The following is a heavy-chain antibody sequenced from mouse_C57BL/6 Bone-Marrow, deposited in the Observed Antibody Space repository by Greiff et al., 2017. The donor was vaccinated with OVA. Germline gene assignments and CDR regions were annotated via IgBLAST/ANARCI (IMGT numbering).Heavy chain of an antibody. J-gene: IGHJ4*01. D-gene: IGHD3-2*02. CDR1: GYTFTSYW. Sequence: VQLQQSGTVLARPGASVKMSCKTSGYTFTSYWMHWVKQRPGQGLEWIGAIYPGNSDTSYNQKFKGKAKLTAVTSASTAYMELSSLTNEDSAVYYCTRDGDSSGHDYYAMDYWGQGTSVTVSS. CDR3: TRDGDSSGHDYYAMDY. CDR2: IYPGNSDT. V-gene: IGHV1-5*01.